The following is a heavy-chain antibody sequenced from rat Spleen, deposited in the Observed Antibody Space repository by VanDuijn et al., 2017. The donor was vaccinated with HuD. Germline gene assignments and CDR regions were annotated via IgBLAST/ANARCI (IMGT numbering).Heavy chain of an antibody. CDR1: GFTFSNSG. CDR3: ATGLFPRAAIFAH. CDR2: MSPSGGDT. D-gene: IGHD1-2*01. Sequence: EVHLVESGGGLVKPGRSLKVSCVASGFTFSNSGMHWIRQAPTKGLEWVASMSPSGGDTYYRDSVQGRFIISRDNARSPLYLQIDSLRSKDTATYFCATGLFPRAAIFAHWGQGILVTVSS. J-gene: IGHJ3*01. V-gene: IGHV5-19*01.